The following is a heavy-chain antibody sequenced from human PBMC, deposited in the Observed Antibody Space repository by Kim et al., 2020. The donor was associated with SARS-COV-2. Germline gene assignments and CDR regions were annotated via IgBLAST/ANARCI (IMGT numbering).Heavy chain of an antibody. CDR3: ARDGIAAALYYYYGMDV. Sequence: GGSLRLSCAASGFTFSSYSMNWVRQAPGKGLEWVSSISSSSSYIYYADSVKGRFTISRDNAKNSLYLQMNSLRAEDTAVYYCARDGIAAALYYYYGMDVWGQGTTVTVSS. V-gene: IGHV3-21*01. CDR2: ISSSSSYI. D-gene: IGHD6-13*01. J-gene: IGHJ6*02. CDR1: GFTFSSYS.